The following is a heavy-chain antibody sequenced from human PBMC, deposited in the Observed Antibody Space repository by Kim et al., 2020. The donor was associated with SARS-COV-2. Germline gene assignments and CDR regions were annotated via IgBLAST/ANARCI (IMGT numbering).Heavy chain of an antibody. CDR2: ISGSGGST. J-gene: IGHJ4*02. D-gene: IGHD3-16*02. CDR1: GFTFSSYA. CDR3: AKPEEFYYDYIWGSYRTAPFDY. Sequence: GGSLRLSCAASGFTFSSYAMSWVRQAPGKGLEWVSAISGSGGSTYYADSVKGRFTISRDNSKNTLYLQMNSLRAEDTAVYYCAKPEEFYYDYIWGSYRTAPFDYWGQGTLVTVSS. V-gene: IGHV3-23*01.